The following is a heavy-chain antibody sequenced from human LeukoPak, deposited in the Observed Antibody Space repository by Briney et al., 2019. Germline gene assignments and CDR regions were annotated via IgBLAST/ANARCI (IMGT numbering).Heavy chain of an antibody. CDR1: GDSISNYY. CDR2: IFYSGST. CDR3: ARYNSGWSYFDY. D-gene: IGHD6-19*01. V-gene: IGHV4-59*01. Sequence: SGTLSLTCTVSGDSISNYYWSWIRQPPGKGLDWIGYIFYSGSTNYNPSLKSRVTMSVDTSKSQFSLKLSSVTAADTAIYYCARYNSGWSYFDYWGQGTLVTVSS. J-gene: IGHJ4*02.